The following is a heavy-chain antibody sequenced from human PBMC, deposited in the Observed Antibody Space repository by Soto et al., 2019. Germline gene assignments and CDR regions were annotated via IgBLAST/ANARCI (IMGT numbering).Heavy chain of an antibody. CDR1: GFTFSTYG. V-gene: IGHV3-33*01. Sequence: PGGSLRLSCAASGFTFSTYGMHWVRQAPGKGLEWVAVIWYDGSSKYYADSVKGRFTISRDNSKNTLYLQMNSLRAEDTAVYYCARSVVVVPGSISKWFDPWGQGTLVTVSS. D-gene: IGHD2-2*01. J-gene: IGHJ5*02. CDR3: ARSVVVVPGSISKWFDP. CDR2: IWYDGSSK.